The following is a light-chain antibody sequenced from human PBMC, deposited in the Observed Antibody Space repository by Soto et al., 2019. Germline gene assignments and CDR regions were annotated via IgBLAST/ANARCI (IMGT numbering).Light chain of an antibody. J-gene: IGKJ5*01. CDR3: HQYNDSPPST. V-gene: IGKV3D-15*01. CDR2: GQX. CDR1: QSVSSK. Sequence: ERVRTQSPATRSVSPVERATLSCRAXQSVSSKLAWYRQKPGHAPRIXIXGQXSRAIDIPDRFSGSGSGKDFTLNISRLDPEHFSVYYCHQYNDSPPSTFGQGTRLEI.